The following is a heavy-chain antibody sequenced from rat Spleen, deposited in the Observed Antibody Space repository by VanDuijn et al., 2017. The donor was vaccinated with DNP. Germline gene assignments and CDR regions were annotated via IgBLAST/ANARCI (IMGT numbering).Heavy chain of an antibody. CDR2: ISYDGGTT. D-gene: IGHD1-5*01. J-gene: IGHJ2*01. CDR3: ARWSQYRFNWDN. CDR1: GFTFSDYY. Sequence: EVQLVESGGGLVQPGRSLKLSCAASGFTFSDYYMAWVRQAPTKGLEWVAYISYDGGTTHYEDSVKGRFTVSRDNAKSTLYLQMNSLRSADMATYFCARWSQYRFNWDNWGQGVMVTVSS. V-gene: IGHV5-22*01.